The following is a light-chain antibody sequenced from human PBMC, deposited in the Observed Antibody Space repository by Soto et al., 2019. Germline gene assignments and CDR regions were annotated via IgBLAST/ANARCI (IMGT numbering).Light chain of an antibody. CDR1: SSDVGAYNY. V-gene: IGLV2-14*01. J-gene: IGLJ1*01. CDR2: EVT. Sequence: QSVLTQPASVSGSPGQSITISCTGTSSDVGAYNYVSWYQHHPGKVPKLLIYEVTNRPSGVSDRFSGSKTGNTASLTISGLQAEDEADYYCFSHRGGDSHVFGTGTKVTVL. CDR3: FSHRGGDSHV.